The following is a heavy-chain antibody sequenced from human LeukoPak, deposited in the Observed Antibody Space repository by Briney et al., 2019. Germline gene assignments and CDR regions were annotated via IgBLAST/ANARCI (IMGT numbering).Heavy chain of an antibody. D-gene: IGHD6-19*01. CDR3: ARGNPRYSSGLGFDY. J-gene: IGHJ4*02. Sequence: PSQTLSLTCTVSGGSIGIGGYYWSWIRQHPGKGLEGIGYIYPSGTTYYNPSLKSQVTISVDTSKVQFSLTLRSATAADTAVYYCARGNPRYSSGLGFDYWGQGSLVTVSS. V-gene: IGHV4-31*01. CDR2: IYPSGTT. CDR1: GGSIGIGGYY.